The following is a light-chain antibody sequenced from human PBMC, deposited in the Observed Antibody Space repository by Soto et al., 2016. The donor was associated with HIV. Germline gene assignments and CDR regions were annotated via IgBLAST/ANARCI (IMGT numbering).Light chain of an antibody. CDR1: SLRSYY. Sequence: SSELTQDPAVSVALGQTVRITCQGDSLRSYYASWYQQKPGQAPVLVIYNKNNRPSGIPDRFSGSNSVNTASLTITGAQAEDEADYYCNSRDSSDNHNYVFGTGTKVTVL. CDR2: NKN. V-gene: IGLV3-19*01. CDR3: NSRDSSDNHNYV. J-gene: IGLJ1*01.